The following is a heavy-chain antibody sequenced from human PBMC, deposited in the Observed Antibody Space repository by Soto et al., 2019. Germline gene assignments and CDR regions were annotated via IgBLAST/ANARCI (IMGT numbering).Heavy chain of an antibody. CDR1: GFTFSSYG. V-gene: IGHV3-30*18. J-gene: IGHJ4*02. D-gene: IGHD3-3*01. CDR2: ISYDGSNK. Sequence: GGSLRLSCAASGFTFSSYGMHWVRQAPGKGLEWVAVISYDGSNKYYADSVKGRFTISRDNSKNTLYLQMNSLRAEDTTVYYCAKDRDGDDFWDQFDYWGQGTLVTVSS. CDR3: AKDRDGDDFWDQFDY.